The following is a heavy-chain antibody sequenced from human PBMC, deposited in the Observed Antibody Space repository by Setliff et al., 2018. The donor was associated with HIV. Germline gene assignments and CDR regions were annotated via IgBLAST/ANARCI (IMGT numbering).Heavy chain of an antibody. D-gene: IGHD2-15*01. J-gene: IGHJ4*02. Sequence: PGGSLRLSCAASGFTFSSYGIHWVRQAPGKGLEWVALIWYDGSNKYYADSVKGRFTISRDDAKNSLFLQMNSLRVEDTAVYYCAREYAMAARYWGRGTLVTVSS. V-gene: IGHV3-33*01. CDR1: GFTFSSYG. CDR2: IWYDGSNK. CDR3: AREYAMAARY.